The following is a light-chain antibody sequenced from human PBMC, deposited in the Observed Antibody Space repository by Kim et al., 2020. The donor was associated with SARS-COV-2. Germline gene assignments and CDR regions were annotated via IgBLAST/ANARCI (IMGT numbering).Light chain of an antibody. CDR3: QSSDTSNHWV. CDR1: SGTIASSY. J-gene: IGLJ3*02. V-gene: IGLV6-57*03. CDR2: EDY. Sequence: NFMLTQPHSVSESPGKTLTISCTRSSGTIASSYVQWYQQRPGSAPTTVIYEDYQRPSGVPDRFSGSIDRSSNSASLTISGLKTEDEADYYCQSSDTSNHWVFGGGTQLTV.